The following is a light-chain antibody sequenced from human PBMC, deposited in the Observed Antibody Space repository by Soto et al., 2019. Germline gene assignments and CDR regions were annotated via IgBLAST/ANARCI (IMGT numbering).Light chain of an antibody. Sequence: QSVLTQPPSAFGTPGQRVTISCSGSSSNIGVNTVNWYQQLPGTAPELLIYSNDQRPSGVPDRFSGSKSGTSASLAISGLQSEDEADYYCAAWDDSLSVYVFGTGTKLTVL. CDR1: SSNIGVNT. CDR2: SND. CDR3: AAWDDSLSVYV. V-gene: IGLV1-44*01. J-gene: IGLJ1*01.